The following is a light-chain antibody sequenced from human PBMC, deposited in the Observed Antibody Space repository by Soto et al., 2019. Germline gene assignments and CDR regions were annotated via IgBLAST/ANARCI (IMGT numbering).Light chain of an antibody. CDR3: QQHNSYPIT. Sequence: DIQLTHSPSFLSASVGARVTITCRASQGISSYLAWYQQKPGKAPKLLIYAASTLQSGVQSRFSGSGSGKEFTHTSSSLQPEDFATYHCQQHNSYPITFGPGTRLEIK. CDR1: QGISSY. V-gene: IGKV1-9*01. J-gene: IGKJ5*01. CDR2: AAS.